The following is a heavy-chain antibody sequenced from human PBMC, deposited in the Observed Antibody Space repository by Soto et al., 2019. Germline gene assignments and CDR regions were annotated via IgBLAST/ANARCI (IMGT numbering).Heavy chain of an antibody. D-gene: IGHD2-21*01. Sequence: GGSLRLSCAASGFTFGNYWMSWVRQAPGKGPEWVANIKQDGSERNYVDSVKGRFTISRDNAENSLYLQMNSLRVEDTGVYYCASARHIGPWGQGTLVTVSS. J-gene: IGHJ5*02. CDR3: ASARHIGP. CDR1: GFTFGNYW. V-gene: IGHV3-7*01. CDR2: IKQDGSER.